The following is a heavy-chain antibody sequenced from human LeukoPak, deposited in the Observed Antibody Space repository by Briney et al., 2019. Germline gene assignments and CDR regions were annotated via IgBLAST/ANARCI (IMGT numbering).Heavy chain of an antibody. V-gene: IGHV3-9*01. Sequence: GRSLRLSCAASGFTFDDYAMHWVRQAPGKGLEWVSGISWNSGSIGCAESLKGRFTISRDNAKSSLYLQMNSLRAEDTALYYCAKDIPARFDPWGQGTLVTVSS. CDR1: GFTFDDYA. J-gene: IGHJ5*02. CDR2: ISWNSGSI. CDR3: AKDIPARFDP.